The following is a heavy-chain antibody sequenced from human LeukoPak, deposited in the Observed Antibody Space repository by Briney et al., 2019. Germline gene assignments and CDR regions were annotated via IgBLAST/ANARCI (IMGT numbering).Heavy chain of an antibody. V-gene: IGHV1-3*01. CDR1: GYTFTSYA. Sequence: GASVTVSFTASGYTFTSYAMHWVRQAPGQRLEWMGWINAGNGNTKYSQKFQGRVTITRDTSASTAYMELSSLRSEDTAVYYCARGGSGCSSTSCYTRFDPWGQGTLVTVSS. J-gene: IGHJ5*02. D-gene: IGHD2-2*02. CDR2: INAGNGNT. CDR3: ARGGSGCSSTSCYTRFDP.